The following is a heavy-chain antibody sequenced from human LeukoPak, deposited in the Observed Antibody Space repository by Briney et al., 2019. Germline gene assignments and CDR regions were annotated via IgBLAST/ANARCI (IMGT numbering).Heavy chain of an antibody. D-gene: IGHD3-22*01. V-gene: IGHV3-53*01. Sequence: QPGGSLRLSCAASGFTVSSNYMSWVRQAPGKGLEWVSVIYSGGSTYYADSVKGRFTISRDNSKNTLYLQMNSLRAEDTAVYYCARDSRYYYDRSGKTEDYWGQGTLVPVSS. J-gene: IGHJ4*02. CDR3: ARDSRYYYDRSGKTEDY. CDR1: GFTVSSNY. CDR2: IYSGGST.